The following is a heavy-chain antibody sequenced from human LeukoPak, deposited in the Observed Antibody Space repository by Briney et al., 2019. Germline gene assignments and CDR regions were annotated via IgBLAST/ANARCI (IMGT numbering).Heavy chain of an antibody. CDR2: VYYTGRS. CDR1: GGSMTNYY. CDR3: ARGPHYYDSRMDAFDI. Sequence: PSETLSLTCTVSGGSMTNYYWSWIRQPPGKGPEWIGFVYYTGRSSDNPSLKSRVTTSVDTSKNQFSLRLTSVTAADTAVYYCARGPHYYDSRMDAFDIWGQGTMVTVSS. D-gene: IGHD3-22*01. J-gene: IGHJ3*02. V-gene: IGHV4-59*01.